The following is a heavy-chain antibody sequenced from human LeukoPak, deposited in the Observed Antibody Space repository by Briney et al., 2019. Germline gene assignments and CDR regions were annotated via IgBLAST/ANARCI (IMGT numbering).Heavy chain of an antibody. CDR2: IYYSGST. D-gene: IGHD2-2*01. Sequence: PSETLSLTCTVSGGSISSYYWSWIRQPPGKGLEWIGYIYYSGSTNYNPSLKSRVTISVDTSKNQFSLKLSSVTAADTAVYYCARARFPGSSNYGMDVWGQGTTVTVSS. CDR1: GGSISSYY. CDR3: ARARFPGSSNYGMDV. J-gene: IGHJ6*02. V-gene: IGHV4-59*01.